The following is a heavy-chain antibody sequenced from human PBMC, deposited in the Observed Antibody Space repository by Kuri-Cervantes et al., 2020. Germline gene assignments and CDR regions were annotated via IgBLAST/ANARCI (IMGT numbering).Heavy chain of an antibody. CDR2: IYYSGST. D-gene: IGHD3-22*01. Sequence: SETLSLTCTVSGGSIGSGDYYWSWIRQPPGKGLEWIGYIYYSGSTYYNPSLKSRVTISVDTSKNQFSLKLSSVTAADTAVYYCARSRDNYDSGVVPWFDPWGQGTLVTVSS. J-gene: IGHJ5*02. V-gene: IGHV4-30-4*01. CDR3: ARSRDNYDSGVVPWFDP. CDR1: GGSIGSGDYY.